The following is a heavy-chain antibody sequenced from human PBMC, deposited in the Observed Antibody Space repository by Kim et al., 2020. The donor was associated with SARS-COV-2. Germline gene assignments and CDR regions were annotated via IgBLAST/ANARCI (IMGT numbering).Heavy chain of an antibody. Sequence: SESLSLTCTGSGGSISSYYWSWIRQPPGKGLEWIGYIYYSGSTNYNPSPKSRVTILVDTSKNQFYLKLSSVTAADTAVYYCAKVVAVRSNWFDPWGQGTLVTVSS. CDR3: AKVVAVRSNWFDP. J-gene: IGHJ5*02. CDR1: GGSISSYY. D-gene: IGHD2-15*01. CDR2: IYYSGST. V-gene: IGHV4-59*08.